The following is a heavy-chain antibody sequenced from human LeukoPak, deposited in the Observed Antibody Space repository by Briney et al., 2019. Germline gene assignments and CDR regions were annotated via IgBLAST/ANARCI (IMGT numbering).Heavy chain of an antibody. V-gene: IGHV4-34*01. CDR1: GGSFSGYY. Sequence: PSETLSLTCAVYGGSFSGYYWSWIRQPPGKGLEWIGEINHSGSTNYNPSLKSRVTISVDTSKNQFSLKLSSVTAADTAVYYCARGGYDYVWGSYRYDDYWGQGTLVTVSS. CDR3: ARGGYDYVWGSYRYDDY. D-gene: IGHD3-16*02. CDR2: INHSGST. J-gene: IGHJ4*02.